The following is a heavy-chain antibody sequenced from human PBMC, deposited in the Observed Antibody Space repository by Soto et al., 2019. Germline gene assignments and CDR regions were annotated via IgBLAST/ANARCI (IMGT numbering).Heavy chain of an antibody. Sequence: SVKVSCKASGGTFSSYAISWVRQAPGQGLEWMGGIIPVFGTANYAQKFQGRVTITADKSTSTAYMELSSLGSEDTAVYYCARLSSIAARPSGGYFDYWGQGTLVTVSS. CDR3: ARLSSIAARPSGGYFDY. CDR2: IIPVFGTA. CDR1: GGTFSSYA. J-gene: IGHJ4*02. D-gene: IGHD6-6*01. V-gene: IGHV1-69*06.